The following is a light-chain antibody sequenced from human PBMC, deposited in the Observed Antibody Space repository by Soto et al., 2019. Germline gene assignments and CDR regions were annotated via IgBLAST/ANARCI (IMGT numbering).Light chain of an antibody. V-gene: IGKV1-12*01. Sequence: DIQMTQSPSSVSASVGDRVTITCRASQDIDSWLAWYQQKPGKAPKLLIYDASSLESGVPSRFSGSGSRTDFTLTITSLQPEDIGTYYCQQTDTLPSTFGQGTRLEIK. CDR3: QQTDTLPST. CDR2: DAS. CDR1: QDIDSW. J-gene: IGKJ5*01.